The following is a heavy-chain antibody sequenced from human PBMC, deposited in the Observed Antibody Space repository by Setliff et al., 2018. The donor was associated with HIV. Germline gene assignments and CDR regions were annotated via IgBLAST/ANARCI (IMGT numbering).Heavy chain of an antibody. Sequence: SETLSLTCTVSGGSISGFYWNWIRQSAGKGLQWIGRIYDSGSTKYNPSLKSRVTMSLDTSKNQFSLNLDSVTAADTAVFYCAREERKAPAGSGYYYYGMDVWGQGTMVTVSS. CDR3: AREERKAPAGSGYYYYGMDV. CDR1: GGSISGFY. D-gene: IGHD6-13*01. CDR2: IYDSGST. V-gene: IGHV4-4*07. J-gene: IGHJ6*02.